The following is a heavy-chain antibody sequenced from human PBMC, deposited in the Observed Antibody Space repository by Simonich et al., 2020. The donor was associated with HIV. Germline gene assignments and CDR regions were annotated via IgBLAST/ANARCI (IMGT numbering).Heavy chain of an antibody. V-gene: IGHV3-33*01. J-gene: IGHJ4*02. D-gene: IGHD2-21*02. CDR3: ARGHSVVMATVFGH. Sequence: GGVVQPGRSLRLSCAASGFIFSTYAMHWVRQAPGKGLEWVAIIWYDGNKKYYADSVKGRFTISKDNSKNTLYLQMNSLRDEDTAVYYCARGHSVVMATVFGHWGQGTLVTVSS. CDR2: IWYDGNKK. CDR1: GFIFSTYA.